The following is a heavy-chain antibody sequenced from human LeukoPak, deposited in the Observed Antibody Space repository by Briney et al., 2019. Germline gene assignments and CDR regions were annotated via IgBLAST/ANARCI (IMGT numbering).Heavy chain of an antibody. Sequence: ASVKVSCKASGYTFTNYGITWVRQAPGQGLEWMGWRSAYNGNTKYAQTLQGRVTMTTDTSTSTAYMELRSLRSDDTAVYYCARDHSSSCQLFDYWGQGTLVTVSS. CDR1: GYTFTNYG. J-gene: IGHJ4*02. CDR3: ARDHSSSCQLFDY. D-gene: IGHD6-13*01. V-gene: IGHV1-18*01. CDR2: RSAYNGNT.